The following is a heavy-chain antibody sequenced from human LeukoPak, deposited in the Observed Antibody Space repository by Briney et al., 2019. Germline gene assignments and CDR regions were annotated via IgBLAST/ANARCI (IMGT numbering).Heavy chain of an antibody. V-gene: IGHV1-2*02. CDR3: ARWVGYSNWFDP. CDR1: GYTFSGYY. J-gene: IGHJ5*02. Sequence: ASVRVSCKASGYTFSGYYMFWVRQAPGQGLEWMGWINPNGGGTNYAQKFQGRVTMSRDTSISTAYMELGRLTSDDTAVYYCARWVGYSNWFDPWGQGTLVTVSS. D-gene: IGHD2-15*01. CDR2: INPNGGGT.